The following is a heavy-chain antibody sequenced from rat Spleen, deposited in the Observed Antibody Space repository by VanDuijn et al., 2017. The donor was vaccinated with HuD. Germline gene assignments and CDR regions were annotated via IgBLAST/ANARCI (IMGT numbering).Heavy chain of an antibody. V-gene: IGHV5-25*01. CDR3: ARIGTRYGGYSSGDYFDY. J-gene: IGHJ2*01. CDR2: ISPSGGST. Sequence: EVQLVESGGGLVQPGRSMNLSCAASGFTFSNYYMAWIRQAPTKGLEWVASISPSGGSTYYRDSVKGRFTVSRDNAKSTIYLQMDSLRSEDTATYYCARIGTRYGGYSSGDYFDYWGQGVMVTVSS. CDR1: GFTFSNYY. D-gene: IGHD1-11*01.